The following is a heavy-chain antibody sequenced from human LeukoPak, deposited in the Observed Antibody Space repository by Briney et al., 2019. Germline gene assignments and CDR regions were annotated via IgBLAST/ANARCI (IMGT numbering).Heavy chain of an antibody. CDR2: INPKSGDT. CDR1: GYTFTGYY. V-gene: IGHV1-2*02. CDR3: AREASYSSSWYSNYYYYMDV. D-gene: IGHD6-13*01. Sequence: ASVKVSCKASGYTFTGYYMHWVRQAPGQGLEWMGWINPKSGDTNYAQKFQGRVTMTRDTSISTAYMELSRLRSDDTAVYYCAREASYSSSWYSNYYYYMDVWGKGTTVTVSS. J-gene: IGHJ6*03.